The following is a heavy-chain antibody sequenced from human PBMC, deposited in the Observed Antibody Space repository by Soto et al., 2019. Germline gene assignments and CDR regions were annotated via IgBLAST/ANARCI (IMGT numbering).Heavy chain of an antibody. CDR2: VYYDGSHQ. CDR3: ARGRGATVSRTWYFDY. Sequence: GGSLRLSCAASRFTFKNYGMHWVRQAPGKGLEWVAIVYYDGSHQYYADSVKGRFTISRDNSKNTLYLQMNSLRLEDTAVYYCARGRGATVSRTWYFDYWGQGTLVTVSS. V-gene: IGHV3-33*01. CDR1: RFTFKNYG. J-gene: IGHJ4*02. D-gene: IGHD1-26*01.